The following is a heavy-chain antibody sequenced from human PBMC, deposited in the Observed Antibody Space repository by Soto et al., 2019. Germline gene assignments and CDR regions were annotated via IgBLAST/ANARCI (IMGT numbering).Heavy chain of an antibody. CDR1: GFTFSSYG. J-gene: IGHJ5*02. CDR2: IWYDGSNK. D-gene: IGHD6-13*01. Sequence: GGSLRLSCAVSGFTFSSYGMHWVRQAPGKGLEWVAVIWYDGSNKYYADSVKGRFTISRDNSKNTLYLQMNSLRAEDTAVYYCARDVIAAAGTGNNWFDPWGQGTLVTVSS. CDR3: ARDVIAAAGTGNNWFDP. V-gene: IGHV3-33*01.